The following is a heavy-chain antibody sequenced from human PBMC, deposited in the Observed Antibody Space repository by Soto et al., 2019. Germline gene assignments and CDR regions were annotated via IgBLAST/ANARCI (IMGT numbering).Heavy chain of an antibody. CDR2: IRSKANSYAT. CDR3: TRRLDAFDI. V-gene: IGHV3-73*01. J-gene: IGHJ3*02. CDR1: GFTFSGSA. Sequence: EVQLVESGGGLVQPGGSLKLSCAASGFTFSGSAMHWVRQASGKGLEWVGRIRSKANSYATAYAASVKGRFTISRDDSKNTAYLQMNSLKTEGTAVYYCTRRLDAFDIWGQGTMVTVSS.